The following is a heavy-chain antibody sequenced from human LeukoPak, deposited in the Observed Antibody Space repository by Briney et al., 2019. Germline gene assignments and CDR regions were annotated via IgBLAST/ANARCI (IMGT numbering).Heavy chain of an antibody. J-gene: IGHJ3*01. CDR1: GFTFSRYT. CDR3: AKNRETDNVWTFDL. V-gene: IGHV3-23*01. Sequence: GGSLRLSCVASGFTFSRYTINWLRQAPGRGLEWVSAISGGDTRYYADSVWGRFTVTRDNAKNIVYLQMGNLRPEDTAIYFCAKNRETDNVWTFDLWGRGTMVTVSS. CDR2: ISGGDTR. D-gene: IGHD3-16*01.